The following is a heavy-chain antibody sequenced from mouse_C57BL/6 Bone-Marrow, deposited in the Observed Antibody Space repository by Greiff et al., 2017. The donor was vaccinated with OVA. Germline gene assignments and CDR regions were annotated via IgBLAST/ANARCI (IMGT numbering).Heavy chain of an antibody. CDR1: GYTFTSYG. Sequence: QVQLQQSGAELARPGASVKLSCKASGYTFTSYGISWVKQRTGPGLEWIGEIYPRSGNTYYNEKFKGKATLTADKSSSTAYLELRSLTSEDSAVYFCARGVYLYAMDYWGQGTSVTVSS. D-gene: IGHD5-5*01. CDR2: IYPRSGNT. J-gene: IGHJ4*01. CDR3: ARGVYLYAMDY. V-gene: IGHV1-81*01.